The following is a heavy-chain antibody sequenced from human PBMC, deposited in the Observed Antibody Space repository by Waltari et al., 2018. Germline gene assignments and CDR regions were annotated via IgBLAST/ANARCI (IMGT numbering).Heavy chain of an antibody. D-gene: IGHD2-21*02. J-gene: IGHJ4*02. Sequence: EVQLVESGGGLVQPGGSLRLSCGASGFTFSSYAMSLVRQAPGKGLEWVSAISGSGGSTYYADSVKGRFTISRDNSKNTLYLQMNSLRAEDTAVYYCAKALGDPRFFDYWGQGTLVTVSS. CDR1: GFTFSSYA. V-gene: IGHV3-23*04. CDR3: AKALGDPRFFDY. CDR2: ISGSGGST.